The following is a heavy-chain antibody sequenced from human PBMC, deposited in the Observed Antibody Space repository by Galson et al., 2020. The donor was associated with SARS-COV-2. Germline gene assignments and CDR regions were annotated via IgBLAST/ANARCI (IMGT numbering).Heavy chain of an antibody. V-gene: IGHV4-4*07. CDR3: ARNIRYSSGWGHYYYGMDV. CDR1: GGSISSYY. Sequence: SETLSLTCTVSGGSISSYYWSWIRQPAGKGLEWIGRIYTSGSTNYNPSLKSRVTMSVDTSKNQFSLKLSSVTAADTAVYYCARNIRYSSGWGHYYYGMDVWGQGTTVTVSS. D-gene: IGHD6-19*01. CDR2: IYTSGST. J-gene: IGHJ6*02.